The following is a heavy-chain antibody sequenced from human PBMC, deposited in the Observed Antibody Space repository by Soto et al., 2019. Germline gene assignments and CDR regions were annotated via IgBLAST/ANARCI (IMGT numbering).Heavy chain of an antibody. Sequence: GGTLRLSCAASGFTFSNYAMHWVRQAPGKGLEWVAVISYDGSNKVYGDSVKGRFTISRDNSKNALYLQMNSLRAEDTAVYYCAKDLTTVTRHEYFDYWGQGTLVTVSS. J-gene: IGHJ4*02. CDR2: ISYDGSNK. V-gene: IGHV3-30*18. D-gene: IGHD4-17*01. CDR3: AKDLTTVTRHEYFDY. CDR1: GFTFSNYA.